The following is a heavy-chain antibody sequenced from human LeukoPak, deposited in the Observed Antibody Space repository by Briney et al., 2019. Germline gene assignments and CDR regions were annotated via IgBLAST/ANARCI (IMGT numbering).Heavy chain of an antibody. V-gene: IGHV4-59*01. CDR3: ARVDMVRGVTGNWFDP. Sequence: SETLSLTCTVSGGSINNYYWSWIRQPPGKGLEWIGYIYYSGGTNYNPSLKSRVTISVDTSKNQFSLKLSSVTAADTAVYYCARVDMVRGVTGNWFDPWGQGTLVTVSS. J-gene: IGHJ5*02. CDR2: IYYSGGT. CDR1: GGSINNYY. D-gene: IGHD3-10*01.